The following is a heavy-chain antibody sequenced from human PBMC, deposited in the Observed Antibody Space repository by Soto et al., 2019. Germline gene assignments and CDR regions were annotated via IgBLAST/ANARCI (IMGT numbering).Heavy chain of an antibody. CDR3: ARSEAREHIDQ. J-gene: IGHJ4*02. CDR2: FSANNGDT. D-gene: IGHD1-26*01. CDR1: GYTLTGFC. V-gene: IGHV1-18*01. Sequence: GASVKVSCKVSGYTLTGFCMRWVRQAPGKGLEWMGWFSANNGDTNYAQKLQGRVTMTTDTSTSTAYMELRSLRSDDTAVYYCARSEAREHIDQWGEGTLVTVAS.